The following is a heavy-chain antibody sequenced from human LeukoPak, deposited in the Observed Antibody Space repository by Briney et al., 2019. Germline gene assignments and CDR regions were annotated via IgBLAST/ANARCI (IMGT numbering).Heavy chain of an antibody. CDR1: GFTFSRFP. D-gene: IGHD3-3*01. V-gene: IGHV1-46*01. Sequence: GGSLRLSCAASGFTFSRFPMHWVRQAPGQGLEWMGIINPSGGSTSYAQKFQGRVTMTRDTSTSTVYMELSSLRSEDTAVYYCARVTIFGVAPFDYWGQGTLVTVSS. J-gene: IGHJ4*02. CDR3: ARVTIFGVAPFDY. CDR2: INPSGGST.